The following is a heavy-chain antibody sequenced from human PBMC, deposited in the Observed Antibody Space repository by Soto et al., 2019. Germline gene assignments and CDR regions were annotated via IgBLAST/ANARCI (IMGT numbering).Heavy chain of an antibody. CDR3: AGISDYQYYYGMDV. CDR2: IYSGGST. Sequence: EVQLVESGGGLIQPGGSLRLSCAASGFTVSSNYMNWVRQAPGKGLEWVSVIYSGGSTYYADSVKGRFTISRDNSKSTLYLQMNSLRAEDTAVYYCAGISDYQYYYGMDVWGQGTTVTVSS. J-gene: IGHJ6*02. CDR1: GFTVSSNY. V-gene: IGHV3-53*01.